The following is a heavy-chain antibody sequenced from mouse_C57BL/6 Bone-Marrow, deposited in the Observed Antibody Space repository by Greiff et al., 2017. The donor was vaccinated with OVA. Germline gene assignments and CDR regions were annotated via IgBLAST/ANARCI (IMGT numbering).Heavy chain of an antibody. V-gene: IGHV1-82*01. CDR1: GYAFSSSW. CDR3: ARAYDYGYAMDY. D-gene: IGHD2-4*01. Sequence: VQLQESGPELVKPGASVKISCKASGYAFSSSWMNWVKQRPGQGLEWIGRIYPGDGDTNYNGKFKGKATLTADKSSSTAYMQLSSLTSEDSAVYCCARAYDYGYAMDYWGQGTSVTVSS. J-gene: IGHJ4*01. CDR2: IYPGDGDT.